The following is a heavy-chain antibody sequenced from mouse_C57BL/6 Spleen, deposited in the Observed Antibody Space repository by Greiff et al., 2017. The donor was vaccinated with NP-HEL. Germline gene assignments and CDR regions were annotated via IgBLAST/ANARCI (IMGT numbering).Heavy chain of an antibody. CDR2: ISSGGSYT. CDR1: GFTFSSYG. D-gene: IGHD1-1*01. CDR3: ARQSDYGSSYVDY. V-gene: IGHV5-6*02. Sequence: EVKLEESGGDLVKPGGSLKLSCAASGFTFSSYGMSWVRQTPDKRLEWVAPISSGGSYTYYPDSVKGRFTISRDNAKNTLYLQMSSLKSEGTAMYYCARQSDYGSSYVDYWGQGATLTVSS. J-gene: IGHJ2*01.